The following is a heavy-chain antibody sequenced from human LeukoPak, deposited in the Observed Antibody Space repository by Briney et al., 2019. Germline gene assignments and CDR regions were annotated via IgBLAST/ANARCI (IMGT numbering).Heavy chain of an antibody. Sequence: SETLSLTCTVSGGSISSSSYYWGWIRQPPGKGQEWIGSIYYSGSTYCNPSLKSRVTISVDTSKNQFSLKLSSVTAADTAVYYCARLKGEYYDSSGYYPFDYWGQGTLVTVSS. J-gene: IGHJ4*02. CDR3: ARLKGEYYDSSGYYPFDY. CDR1: GGSISSSSYY. CDR2: IYYSGST. D-gene: IGHD3-22*01. V-gene: IGHV4-39*01.